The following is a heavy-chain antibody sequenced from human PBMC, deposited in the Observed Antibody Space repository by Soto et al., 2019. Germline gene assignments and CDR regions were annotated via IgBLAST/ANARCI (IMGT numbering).Heavy chain of an antibody. CDR1: GFTFTDYA. J-gene: IGHJ4*02. V-gene: IGHV3-23*01. Sequence: EVQLLESGGGLVQPGGSLRLSCAASGFTFTDYALSWVRQGPGKGLEWVATISGIGGSTYLADSVKGRLSISRDNSKNTVSLLMNSLRAEDTAVYFCARGSSGYISSWYYFDYWGRGTLVTVSS. CDR2: ISGIGGST. D-gene: IGHD6-13*01. CDR3: ARGSSGYISSWYYFDY.